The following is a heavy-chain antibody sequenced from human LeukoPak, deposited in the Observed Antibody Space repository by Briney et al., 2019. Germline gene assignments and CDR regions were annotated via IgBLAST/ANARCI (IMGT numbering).Heavy chain of an antibody. D-gene: IGHD6-13*01. CDR2: IYYSGST. CDR3: ARAGITAAALLFDY. CDR1: GGSISSFY. Sequence: SETLSLTCTVSGGSISSFYWSWIRHPPGKGLEWIGYIYYSGSTNYNPSLKSRVTISVDTSKNQFSLKLTSVTAADTAVYYCARAGITAAALLFDYWGQGTLVTVSS. J-gene: IGHJ4*02. V-gene: IGHV4-59*01.